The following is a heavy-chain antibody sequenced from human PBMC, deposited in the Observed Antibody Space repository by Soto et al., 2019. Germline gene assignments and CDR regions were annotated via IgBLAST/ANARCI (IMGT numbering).Heavy chain of an antibody. Sequence: GASVKVSCKASGYTFTSYGISWVRQAPGQGLEWMGWISAYNGNTNYAQKLQGRVTMTTDTSTSTAYMELRSLRSDDTAVYYCARDPSRRIAVFPGPEYFQHWGQGTLVTVSS. CDR3: ARDPSRRIAVFPGPEYFQH. CDR2: ISAYNGNT. CDR1: GYTFTSYG. D-gene: IGHD6-19*01. J-gene: IGHJ1*01. V-gene: IGHV1-18*01.